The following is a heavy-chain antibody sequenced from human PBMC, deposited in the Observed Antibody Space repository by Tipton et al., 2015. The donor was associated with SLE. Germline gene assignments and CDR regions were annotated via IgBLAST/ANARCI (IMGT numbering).Heavy chain of an antibody. CDR1: GYSISSGYY. D-gene: IGHD1-26*01. J-gene: IGHJ5*02. CDR2: VHHTGTT. Sequence: TLSLTCVVSGYSISSGYYWGWFRQPPGKGVAWAGSVHHTGTTHYSATLRSRVIISMDTSKKQLSLQMTSVTAADTAVYFCARHSERFLQYGWFGPWGQGILVTVSS. CDR3: ARHSERFLQYGWFGP. V-gene: IGHV4-38-2*01.